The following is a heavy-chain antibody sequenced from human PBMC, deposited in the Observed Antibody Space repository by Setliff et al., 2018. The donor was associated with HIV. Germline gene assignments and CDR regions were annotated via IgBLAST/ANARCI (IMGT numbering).Heavy chain of an antibody. CDR2: IYTSGST. CDR1: GGSISSGSYY. D-gene: IGHD5-18*01. Sequence: LSLTCTVSGGSISSGSYYWSWIRQPAGKGLEWIGHIYTSGSTNYNPSLKSRLTISVDTSENQFSLKLSSVTAADTAVYYCARGRFGGYTYGSPPAFFDIWGQGTMVTVSS. J-gene: IGHJ3*02. V-gene: IGHV4-61*09. CDR3: ARGRFGGYTYGSPPAFFDI.